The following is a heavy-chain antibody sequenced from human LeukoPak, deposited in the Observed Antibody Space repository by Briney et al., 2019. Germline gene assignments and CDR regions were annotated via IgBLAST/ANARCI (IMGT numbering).Heavy chain of an antibody. V-gene: IGHV1-2*02. CDR1: GYTFTGYY. CDR3: ARDPIQGFKYYYYMDV. J-gene: IGHJ6*03. Sequence: RASVKVSCKASGYTFTGYYMHWVRQAPGQGLEWMGWINPNSGGTNYAQKFQGRVTMTRDTSISTAYMELSRLRSDDTAVYYCARDPIQGFKYYYYMDVWGKGTTVTVSS. CDR2: INPNSGGT.